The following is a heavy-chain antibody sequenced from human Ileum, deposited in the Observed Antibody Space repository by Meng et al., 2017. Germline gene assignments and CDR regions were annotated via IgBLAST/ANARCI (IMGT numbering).Heavy chain of an antibody. V-gene: IGHV4-61*08. D-gene: IGHD1-26*01. CDR3: ARDHMGSLDY. Sequence: VHVQCSGPGLVMPPETLRLSCAVSGGSISRSGYHSGWIRQPPGKGLEWIGYASTNYNPSLKSRVTISLDTSRNQFSLSLSSVTAADTAVYYCARDHMGSLDYWGQGILVTVSS. CDR1: GGSISRSGYH. J-gene: IGHJ4*02. CDR2: AST.